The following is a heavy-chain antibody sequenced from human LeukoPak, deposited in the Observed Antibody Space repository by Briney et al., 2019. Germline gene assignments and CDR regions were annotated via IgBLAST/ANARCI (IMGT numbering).Heavy chain of an antibody. CDR1: GYTFTSYY. J-gene: IGHJ4*02. D-gene: IGHD1-26*01. CDR2: INPSGGST. V-gene: IGHV1-46*01. Sequence: ASVKVSCKASGYTFTSYYMHWVRQAPGQGLEWMGIINPSGGSTSYAQKFQGRVTVTRDMSTSTVYMELSSLRSEDTAVYYCARDPDIIYSGSYFDYWGQGTLVTVSS. CDR3: ARDPDIIYSGSYFDY.